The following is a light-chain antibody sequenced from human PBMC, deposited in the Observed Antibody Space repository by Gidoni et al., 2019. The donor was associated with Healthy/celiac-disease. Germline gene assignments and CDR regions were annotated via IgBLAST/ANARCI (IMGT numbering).Light chain of an antibody. CDR1: QGISNY. V-gene: IGKV1-27*01. J-gene: IGKJ4*01. Sequence: DIQMTQSPSSLSASVGDRVTINCRASQGISNYLHWYQQRPGKFPKLLIYAASTLQSGVPSRFSGSGSGTDFTLTISSLQPEDVATYYCQKYNSAPRAFGGGTKVEIK. CDR3: QKYNSAPRA. CDR2: AAS.